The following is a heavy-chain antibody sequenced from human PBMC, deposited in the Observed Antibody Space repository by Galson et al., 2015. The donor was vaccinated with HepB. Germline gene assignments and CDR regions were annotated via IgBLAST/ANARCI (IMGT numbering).Heavy chain of an antibody. CDR3: ARALAGVIYRSGWYGAFDI. CDR1: GFTFSSYK. CDR2: ISYDGNNK. V-gene: IGHV3-30*04. J-gene: IGHJ3*02. Sequence: SLRLSCAASGFTFSSYKMHWVRQAPGKGLEWVAVISYDGNNKYYADSVKGRFTISRDNSKDTLYLQMNSLRAEDTAVYYCARALAGVIYRSGWYGAFDIWGQGTMVTVSS. D-gene: IGHD6-19*01.